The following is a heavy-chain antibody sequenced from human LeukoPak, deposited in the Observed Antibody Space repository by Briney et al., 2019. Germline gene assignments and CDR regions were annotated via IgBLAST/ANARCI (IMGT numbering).Heavy chain of an antibody. D-gene: IGHD5-18*01. J-gene: IGHJ4*02. CDR2: IIPILGIA. CDR1: GGTFSSYA. V-gene: IGHV1-69*04. CDR3: ARGGVDSLRGYSYGLYYFDY. Sequence: GASVKVSCKASGGTFSSYAISWVRQAPGQGLEWMGRIIPILGIANYAQKFQGRVTITADKSTSTAYMELSGLRSEDTAVYYCARGGVDSLRGYSYGLYYFDYWGQGTLVTVSS.